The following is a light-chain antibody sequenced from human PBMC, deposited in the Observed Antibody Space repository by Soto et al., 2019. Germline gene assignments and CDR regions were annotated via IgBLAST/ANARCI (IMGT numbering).Light chain of an antibody. CDR1: SSDVGGYNY. CDR2: DVT. Sequence: QSALTQPASVSGSPGQSTAISCAGTSSDVGGYNYVSWYQQYPGKAPKLIIFDVTNRPSGVSDRFSGSKSGSTASLTISGLQADDEVDYYCTSFAGSGTYVFGTGTKVTVL. V-gene: IGLV2-14*01. CDR3: TSFAGSGTYV. J-gene: IGLJ1*01.